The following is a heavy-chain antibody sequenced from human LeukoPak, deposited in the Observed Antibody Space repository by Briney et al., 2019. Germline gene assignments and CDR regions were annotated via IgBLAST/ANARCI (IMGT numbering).Heavy chain of an antibody. CDR1: GFTLSSYA. CDR3: ARDPGYCSNGVCYARFDY. J-gene: IGHJ4*02. CDR2: ISSSSTYI. Sequence: GGSLRLSCAASGFTLSSYAMSWVRQAPGKGLEWVSFISSSSTYIYYADSVKGRFTISRDNAKNSLYLQMNSLRAEDTAVYYCARDPGYCSNGVCYARFDYWGQGILVTVSS. D-gene: IGHD2-8*01. V-gene: IGHV3-21*01.